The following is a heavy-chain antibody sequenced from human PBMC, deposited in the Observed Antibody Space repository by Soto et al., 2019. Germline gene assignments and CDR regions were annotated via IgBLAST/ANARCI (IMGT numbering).Heavy chain of an antibody. CDR2: ISAYNGNT. J-gene: IGHJ4*02. V-gene: IGHV1-18*01. Sequence: QVQLVQSGAEVKKPGASVKVSCKASGYTFTSYGISWVRQAPGQGLEWMGWISAYNGNTNYAQELQDRVTMSTDTTTITAYMEVRSLRSDDTAVYYCARVIFGVDYCEHWGQGTLVTVSS. CDR1: GYTFTSYG. CDR3: ARVIFGVDYCEH. D-gene: IGHD3-3*01.